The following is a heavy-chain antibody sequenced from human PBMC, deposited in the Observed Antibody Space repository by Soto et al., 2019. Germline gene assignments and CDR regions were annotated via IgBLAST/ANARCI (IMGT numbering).Heavy chain of an antibody. CDR3: ARDWYMDY. Sequence: VQLVESGGGLVQPGESLRLSCAASGFRFSNHWINWIRQTPGRGLEWLAVIKQDGSEKYYVDSVKGRFTVSRDNAMNSAYLQMNSLRVDDTAVYYCARDWYMDYWGQGTLVTVSS. J-gene: IGHJ4*02. CDR2: IKQDGSEK. CDR1: GFRFSNHW. D-gene: IGHD1-20*01. V-gene: IGHV3-7*04.